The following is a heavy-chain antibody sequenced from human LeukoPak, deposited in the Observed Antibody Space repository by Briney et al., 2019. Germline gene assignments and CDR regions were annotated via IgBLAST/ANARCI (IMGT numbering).Heavy chain of an antibody. CDR1: GGSIDNHY. V-gene: IGHV4-59*08. CDR2: MYYSGIT. J-gene: IGHJ4*02. CDR3: ARLSVAAEYYSDY. Sequence: SETLSLTCSVSGGSIDNHYWSWIRQPPGKGLEWIGYMYYSGITNYNPSLQGRVTISVDTSKNHFSLKLRSVTASDTAVYYCARLSVAAEYYSDYWGQGTLVTVSS. D-gene: IGHD6-6*01.